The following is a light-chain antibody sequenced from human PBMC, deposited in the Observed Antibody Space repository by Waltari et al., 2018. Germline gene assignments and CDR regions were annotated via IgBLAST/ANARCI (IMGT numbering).Light chain of an antibody. CDR1: QSISTW. V-gene: IGKV1-5*03. CDR3: QQYDSYPYT. CDR2: KAS. Sequence: DIQMTQSPSTLSASAGDRVTITCRASQSISTWLAWYQQKPGKAPRLLIYKASDLENGVPSRFSGIGSGTEFTLSISSLQPDDFATYVCQQYDSYPYTFGQGTKLEI. J-gene: IGKJ2*01.